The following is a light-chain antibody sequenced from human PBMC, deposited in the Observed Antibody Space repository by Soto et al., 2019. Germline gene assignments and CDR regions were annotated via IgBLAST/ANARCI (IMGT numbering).Light chain of an antibody. CDR2: KAS. J-gene: IGKJ1*01. V-gene: IGKV1-5*03. CDR3: QHYNSYSEA. Sequence: DIQMTQSPSTLSXSLXXXXPXXXRASQTISSWLAWYQQKPGKAPKLLIYKASTLKSGVPSRFSGSGSGTEFTLTISSLQPDDFATYYCQHYNSYSEAFGQGSKVDIK. CDR1: QTISSW.